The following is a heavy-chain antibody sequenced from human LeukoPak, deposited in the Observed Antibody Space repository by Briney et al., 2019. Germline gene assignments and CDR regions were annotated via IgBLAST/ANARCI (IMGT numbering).Heavy chain of an antibody. Sequence: GSSVKVSCKASGGTFSSYAISWVRQAPGQGLEWMGGIIPILGTANYAQKFQGRVTITTDESTSTAYMELSSLRSEDTAVYYCARRNVYYDSSGTNWFDPWGQGTLVTVSS. CDR3: ARRNVYYDSSGTNWFDP. CDR1: GGTFSSYA. CDR2: IIPILGTA. J-gene: IGHJ5*02. D-gene: IGHD3-22*01. V-gene: IGHV1-69*05.